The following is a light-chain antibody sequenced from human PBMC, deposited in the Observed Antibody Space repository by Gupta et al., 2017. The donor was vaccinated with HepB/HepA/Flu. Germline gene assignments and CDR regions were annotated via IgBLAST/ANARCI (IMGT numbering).Light chain of an antibody. CDR2: GAS. Sequence: DIQLTQAPSSLSASVGDRVSFTCRASQDIRSDLGWYQQKPGKAPKRLIYGASSLHTGVPSRFSGSGSGTEFTLTISSRQPEDFANYYCLQHNSYPWTFGQGTKVEIK. J-gene: IGKJ1*01. CDR1: QDIRSD. V-gene: IGKV1-17*01. CDR3: LQHNSYPWT.